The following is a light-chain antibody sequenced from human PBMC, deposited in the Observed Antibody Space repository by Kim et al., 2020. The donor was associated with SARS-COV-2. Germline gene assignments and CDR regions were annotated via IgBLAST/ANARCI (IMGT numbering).Light chain of an antibody. CDR3: QSYDSSLSGSWV. Sequence: VTITCTGSSSNIGAGYDVHWYQQLPGTAPKLLIYGNSDRPSGVPDGFAGSKPGTSASLAITGLQAEDDADYYCQSYDSSLSGSWVFGTGTKVTVL. V-gene: IGLV1-40*01. J-gene: IGLJ1*01. CDR1: SSNIGAGYD. CDR2: GNS.